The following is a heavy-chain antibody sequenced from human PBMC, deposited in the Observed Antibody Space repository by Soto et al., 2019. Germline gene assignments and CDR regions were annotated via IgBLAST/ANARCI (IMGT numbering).Heavy chain of an antibody. V-gene: IGHV4-4*02. CDR1: GGSISSSNW. Sequence: QVQLQESGPGLVKPSGTLSLTCAVSGGSISSSNWWSWVRQPPGKGLEWIGEIYHSGSTNYNPSLKSRVTISVDKSKNQFSLKLSSVTAADTAVYYCARLPVRNWHPIVVVVAAPRPMKNPFDYWGQGTLVTVSS. D-gene: IGHD2-15*01. CDR2: IYHSGST. CDR3: ARLPVRNWHPIVVVVAAPRPMKNPFDY. J-gene: IGHJ4*02.